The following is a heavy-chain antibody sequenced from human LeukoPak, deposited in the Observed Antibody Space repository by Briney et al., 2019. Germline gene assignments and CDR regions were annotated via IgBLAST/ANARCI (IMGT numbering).Heavy chain of an antibody. D-gene: IGHD2-15*01. J-gene: IGHJ5*02. CDR3: ARDPYCSGGSCYPAGGNWFDP. V-gene: IGHV1-2*02. Sequence: GASVKVSCKTSGFTFTGFHMHWVRQAPGQGLEWMGWINPNSGGTTYAQKIQGTVTMTRDTSISTASMELSRLRSDATAVYYCARDPYCSGGSCYPAGGNWFDPWGQGTLVTVSS. CDR2: INPNSGGT. CDR1: GFTFTGFH.